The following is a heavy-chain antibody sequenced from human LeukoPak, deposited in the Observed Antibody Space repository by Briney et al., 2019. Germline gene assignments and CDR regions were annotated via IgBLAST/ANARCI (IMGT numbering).Heavy chain of an antibody. CDR2: INHSRST. V-gene: IGHV4-34*01. CDR1: GGSFSGYS. D-gene: IGHD5-12*01. Sequence: PSETLSLTCAVYGGSFSGYSWSWIRQTPGKGLEWIGEINHSRSTNYNPSLKSRVTISVDTSKNQFSLKLSSMTAADTAVYYCARGWLRSSVDFWGQGTLVTVSS. CDR3: ARGWLRSSVDF. J-gene: IGHJ4*02.